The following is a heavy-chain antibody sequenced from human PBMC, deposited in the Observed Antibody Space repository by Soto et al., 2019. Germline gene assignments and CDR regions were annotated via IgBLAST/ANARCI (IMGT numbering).Heavy chain of an antibody. Sequence: QVQLVESGGGEVQPGRSLTISCAASGFTFSTYGMHWVRQTPGKGLEWVAVISYDGTNKFYSDSVKGRFTISRDNSKNTLTLQMNSLRADDTAVYSYAKDLQSYGDYDYYCYGMDVWGLGTRVTVSS. V-gene: IGHV3-30*18. J-gene: IGHJ6*02. CDR1: GFTFSTYG. D-gene: IGHD4-17*01. CDR3: AKDLQSYGDYDYYCYGMDV. CDR2: ISYDGTNK.